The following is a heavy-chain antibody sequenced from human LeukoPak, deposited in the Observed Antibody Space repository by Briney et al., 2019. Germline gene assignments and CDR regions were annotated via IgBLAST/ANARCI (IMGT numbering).Heavy chain of an antibody. CDR3: ARGGGYSSSWYYYYYYMDV. J-gene: IGHJ6*03. Sequence: SETLSLTCAVYGGSFSGYYWSWIRQPPGKGLEWIGEINHSGSTNYNPFLKSRVTISVNTSKNQFSPNLSSVTAADTAVYYCARGGGYSSSWYYYYYYMDVWGKGTTVTVSS. V-gene: IGHV4-34*01. CDR2: INHSGST. D-gene: IGHD6-13*01. CDR1: GGSFSGYY.